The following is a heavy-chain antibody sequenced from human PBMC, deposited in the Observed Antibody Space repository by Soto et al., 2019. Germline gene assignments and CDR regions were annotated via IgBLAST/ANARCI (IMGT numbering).Heavy chain of an antibody. D-gene: IGHD3-10*01. J-gene: IGHJ4*02. CDR1: GGSFSGYY. V-gene: IGHV4-31*11. CDR3: ERGDGSGSYTKQYFDY. Sequence: SETLPLTFAVYGGSFSGYYWSWIRQHPGKGLEWIWYIYYSGSTYYNPSIKSRLTISVDTSKNQFPLKMSSVTAADTAMYYCERGDGSGSYTKQYFDYCGQGTLVTVSS. CDR2: IYYSGST.